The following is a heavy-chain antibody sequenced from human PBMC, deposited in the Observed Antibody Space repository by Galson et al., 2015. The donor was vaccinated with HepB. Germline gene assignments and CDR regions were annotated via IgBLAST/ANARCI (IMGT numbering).Heavy chain of an antibody. CDR1: GFPFSYYA. Sequence: SLRLSCAASGFPFSYYAMTWVRQAPGKGLEWVSAITPSGDNTYSADSLKGRFTISRDNSENTVYLQMHSLRVEDTAVYYCARTFYFDYWGQGTLVTVSS. CDR2: ITPSGDNT. D-gene: IGHD3-16*01. V-gene: IGHV3-23*01. J-gene: IGHJ4*02. CDR3: ARTFYFDY.